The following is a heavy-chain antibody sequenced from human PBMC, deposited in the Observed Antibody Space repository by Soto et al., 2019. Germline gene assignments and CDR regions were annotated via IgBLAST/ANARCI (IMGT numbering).Heavy chain of an antibody. V-gene: IGHV3-23*01. J-gene: IGHJ3*01. D-gene: IGHD3-10*01. Sequence: EVQLLDSGGGLVQPGGSLRLSCAASGFTFSSYAMSWVRQAPGKGLEWVSSISGSGRGTYYADSVKGRFTISRDNSKNTLSLQMNRLRAEDTAVYYCAKSRGSGSYFNPSDAFDFWGQGTMVTVSS. CDR2: ISGSGRGT. CDR1: GFTFSSYA. CDR3: AKSRGSGSYFNPSDAFDF.